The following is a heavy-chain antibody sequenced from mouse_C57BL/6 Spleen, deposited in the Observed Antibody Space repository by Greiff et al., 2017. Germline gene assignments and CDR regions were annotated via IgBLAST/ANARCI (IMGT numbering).Heavy chain of an antibody. J-gene: IGHJ1*03. D-gene: IGHD2-3*01. Sequence: QVQLQQPGAELVRPGSSVKLSCKASGYTFTSYWMDWVKQRPGQGLEWIGNIYPSDSETHYNQKFKDKATLTVDKSSSTAYMQLSSLTSEDSAVYYCARVDGPWYFDVWDTGTTVTVSS. CDR1: GYTFTSYW. CDR2: IYPSDSET. CDR3: ARVDGPWYFDV. V-gene: IGHV1-61*01.